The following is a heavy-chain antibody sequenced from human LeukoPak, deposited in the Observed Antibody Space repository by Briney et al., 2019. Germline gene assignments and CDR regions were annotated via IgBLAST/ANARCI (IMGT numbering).Heavy chain of an antibody. V-gene: IGHV1-46*01. CDR1: GYTFTSYY. CDR3: AAYCSGGSCYSDNFDY. J-gene: IGHJ4*02. CDR2: INPSGGST. Sequence: ASVKVSCKASGYTFTSYYMHWVRQAPGQGLEWMGIINPSGGSTSCAQKFQGRVTMTRDTSTSTVYMELSSLRSEDTAVYYCAAYCSGGSCYSDNFDYWGQGTLVTVSS. D-gene: IGHD2-15*01.